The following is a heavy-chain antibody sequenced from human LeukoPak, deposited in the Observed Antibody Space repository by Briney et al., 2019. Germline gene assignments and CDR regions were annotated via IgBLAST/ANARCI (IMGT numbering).Heavy chain of an antibody. Sequence: PSGTLSLTCAVSGGSIRSDNWWSCVRQPPGKGLEWIGEIYHSGSTNYNPSLKSRVTISVDKSKNQFSLKLNSVTAADTAVYYCARGRDIVAMHYYCGLDVWGQGTTVTVSS. CDR3: ARGRDIVAMHYYCGLDV. CDR2: IYHSGST. CDR1: GGSIRSDNW. J-gene: IGHJ6*02. D-gene: IGHD5-12*01. V-gene: IGHV4-4*02.